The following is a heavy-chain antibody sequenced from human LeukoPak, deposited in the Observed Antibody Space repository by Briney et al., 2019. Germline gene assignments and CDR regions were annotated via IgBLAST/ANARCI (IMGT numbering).Heavy chain of an antibody. CDR3: ARSPHYDSSGYYYYFDY. CDR2: IYSGGST. Sequence: GGSLRVSCAASGFIVSNNYMIWVRQAPGQGLEWVSVIYSGGSTDYADSVKGRFTISRDNSKNTVYLQMNSLRAEDTAVYFCARSPHYDSSGYYYYFDYWGQGTLVTVSS. D-gene: IGHD3-22*01. J-gene: IGHJ4*02. CDR1: GFIVSNNY. V-gene: IGHV3-53*01.